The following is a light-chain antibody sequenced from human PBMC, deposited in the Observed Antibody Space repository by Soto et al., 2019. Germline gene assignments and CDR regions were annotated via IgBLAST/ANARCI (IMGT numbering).Light chain of an antibody. V-gene: IGKV3-20*01. CDR1: QSVSSSY. J-gene: IGKJ4*01. CDR3: QQYDSSPRT. CDR2: GAS. Sequence: EIVLTQSPGTLSLSPGERATLSCRASQSVSSSYLAWYQQKPGQAPRLLLYGASSRATGIPDRFSGSGSGTDFTLTISRLETEDFGEYYCQQYDSSPRTFGGGTKEEIK.